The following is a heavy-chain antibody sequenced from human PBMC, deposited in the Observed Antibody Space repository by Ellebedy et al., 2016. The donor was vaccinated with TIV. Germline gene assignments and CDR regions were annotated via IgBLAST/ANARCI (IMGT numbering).Heavy chain of an antibody. J-gene: IGHJ3*02. CDR1: GFTFSSYA. CDR2: ISGSGGST. CDR3: AKVSGATTLRPFDI. Sequence: GESLKISXAASGFTFSSYAMSWVRQAPGKGLEWVSAISGSGGSTYYADSVKGRFTISRDNSKNTLYLQMNSLRAEDTAVYYCAKVSGATTLRPFDIWGQGTMVTVSS. D-gene: IGHD3-3*01. V-gene: IGHV3-23*01.